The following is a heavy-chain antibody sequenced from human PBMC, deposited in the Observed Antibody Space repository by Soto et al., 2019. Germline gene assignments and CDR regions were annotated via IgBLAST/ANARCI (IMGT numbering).Heavy chain of an antibody. Sequence: PSETLPLTCTVSGGSISSYYWSWIRQPPGKGLEWIGYIYYSGSTNYNPSLKSRVTISVDTSKNQFSLKLSSVTAADTAVYYCARDRGSSEGGSWFDPWGQGTLVTVSS. V-gene: IGHV4-59*01. D-gene: IGHD6-6*01. CDR1: GGSISSYY. J-gene: IGHJ5*02. CDR2: IYYSGST. CDR3: ARDRGSSEGGSWFDP.